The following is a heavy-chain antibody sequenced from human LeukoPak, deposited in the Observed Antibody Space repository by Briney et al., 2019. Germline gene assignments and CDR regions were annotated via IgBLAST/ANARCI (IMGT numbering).Heavy chain of an antibody. D-gene: IGHD6-19*01. CDR2: IIPIFGTA. CDR3: ASPGPAYSSGWYWFDP. CDR1: GGTFSSNG. Sequence: ASVKVSCTASGGTFSSNGISWVRQAPGQGLEWMGGIIPIFGTANSAQKFQGRVTITADESTSTAYMELSSLRSEDTAGYYCASPGPAYSSGWYWFDPWGQGTLVSVSS. V-gene: IGHV1-69*01. J-gene: IGHJ5*02.